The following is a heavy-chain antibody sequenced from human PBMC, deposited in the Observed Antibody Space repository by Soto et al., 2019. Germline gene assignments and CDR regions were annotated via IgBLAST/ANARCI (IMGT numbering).Heavy chain of an antibody. Sequence: GGSLRLSCAASGFTFSSYWMSWVRQAPGKGLEWVANIKQDGSEKYYVDSVKGRFTISRDNAKNSLYLQMNSLRAEGTAVYYCATAGLYYDILTGYFDYWGQGTLVTVSS. V-gene: IGHV3-7*03. CDR3: ATAGLYYDILTGYFDY. CDR2: IKQDGSEK. D-gene: IGHD3-9*01. CDR1: GFTFSSYW. J-gene: IGHJ4*02.